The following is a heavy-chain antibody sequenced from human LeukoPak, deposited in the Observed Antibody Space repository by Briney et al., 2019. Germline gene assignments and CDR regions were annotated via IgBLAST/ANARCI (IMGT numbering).Heavy chain of an antibody. Sequence: SETLSLTCSVSGGSFSNNFWSWVRQPAGKGLEWIGRIYPSGNTNYNPSLKSRVTLSVDTSKTQFSLNLSSVTAADTAVYYCAREWQLDAFDIWGQGTMVTVSS. D-gene: IGHD6-13*01. CDR3: AREWQLDAFDI. CDR2: IYPSGNT. V-gene: IGHV4-4*07. CDR1: GGSFSNNF. J-gene: IGHJ3*02.